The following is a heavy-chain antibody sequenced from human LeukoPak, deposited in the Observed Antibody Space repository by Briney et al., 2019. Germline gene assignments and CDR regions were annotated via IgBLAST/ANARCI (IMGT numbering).Heavy chain of an antibody. CDR1: GFTFSSYW. J-gene: IGHJ4*02. CDR2: INSDGSST. V-gene: IGHV3-74*01. D-gene: IGHD6-19*01. Sequence: GGSLRLSCAASGFTFSSYWMQWDRQAPGKGLVWVSRINSDGSSTSYADSVKGRFTISRDNSKNTLCLQMNSLRAEDTALYYCAKDRSSAWNCFDSWGQGTLVTVSS. CDR3: AKDRSSAWNCFDS.